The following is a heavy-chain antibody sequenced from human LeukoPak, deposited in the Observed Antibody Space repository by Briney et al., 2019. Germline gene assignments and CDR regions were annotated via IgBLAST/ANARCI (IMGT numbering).Heavy chain of an antibody. CDR3: ARPYGGYVDYYFDY. CDR1: GFTFSNA. CDR2: ISYDGSNK. D-gene: IGHD5-12*01. J-gene: IGHJ4*02. V-gene: IGHV3-30-3*01. Sequence: PGGSLRLSCAASGFTFSNAMDWVRQAPGKGLEWVAVISYDGSNKYYADSVKGRFTISRDNSKNTLYLQMNSLRTEDTAVYYCARPYGGYVDYYFDYWGQGTLVTVSS.